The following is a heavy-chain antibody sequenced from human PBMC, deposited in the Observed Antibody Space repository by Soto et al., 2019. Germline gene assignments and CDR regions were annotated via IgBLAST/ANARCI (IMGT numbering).Heavy chain of an antibody. D-gene: IGHD1-26*01. V-gene: IGHV1-2*02. CDR1: GYTFTGYY. CDR2: INPNSGGT. J-gene: IGHJ5*02. CDR3: AGGVPSGSYYNWFEP. Sequence: ASVKVSCKASGYTFTGYYMHWVRQAPGQGLEWMGWINPNSGGTDYAQKFQGRVTMTRDTSISTAYMELSRLRSDDTAVYYCAGGVPSGSYYNWFEPWGQGTPVNVSS.